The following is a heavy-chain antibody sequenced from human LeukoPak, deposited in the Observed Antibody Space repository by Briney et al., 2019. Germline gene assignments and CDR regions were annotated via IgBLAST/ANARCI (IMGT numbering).Heavy chain of an antibody. D-gene: IGHD3-22*01. CDR3: ARVGHYPSLFDY. Sequence: SETLSLTCTVSGGSISSSSYYWGWIRQPPGKGLEWIGSIYYSGSTYYNPSLKSRVTISVDTSKNQFSLKLSSVTAADTAVYYCARVGHYPSLFDYWGQGTLVTVSS. CDR2: IYYSGST. J-gene: IGHJ4*02. V-gene: IGHV4-39*07. CDR1: GGSISSSSYY.